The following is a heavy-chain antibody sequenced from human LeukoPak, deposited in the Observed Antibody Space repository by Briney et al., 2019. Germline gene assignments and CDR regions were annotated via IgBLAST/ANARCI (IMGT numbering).Heavy chain of an antibody. CDR2: ITGSGGNT. Sequence: SGGSLRLSCAASGFTFSNYAMSWVRQAPGKGLEWVSAITGSGGNTYYADSVKGRFTISRDNSKNTLLLQMNSLRAEDTAVYYCAKRLGSSSWYSFWGQGTLVTVSS. CDR1: GFTFSNYA. V-gene: IGHV3-23*01. CDR3: AKRLGSSSWYSF. J-gene: IGHJ4*02. D-gene: IGHD6-13*01.